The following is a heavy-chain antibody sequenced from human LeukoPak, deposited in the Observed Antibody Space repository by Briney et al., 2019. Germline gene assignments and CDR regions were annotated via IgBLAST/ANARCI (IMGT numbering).Heavy chain of an antibody. J-gene: IGHJ6*03. Sequence: PGRSLRLSCAASGFTFSSYGMHWVRQAPGKGLEWVSAISGSGGSTYYADSVKGRFTISRDNSKNTLYLQMNSLRAEDTAVYYCARDRWDIVVVVRHYMDVWGKGTTVTVSS. CDR1: GFTFSSYG. CDR2: ISGSGGST. D-gene: IGHD2-15*01. V-gene: IGHV3-23*01. CDR3: ARDRWDIVVVVRHYMDV.